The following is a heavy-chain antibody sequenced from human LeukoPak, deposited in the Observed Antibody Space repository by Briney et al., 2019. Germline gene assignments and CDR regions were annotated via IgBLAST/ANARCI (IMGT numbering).Heavy chain of an antibody. Sequence: GESLRISCKGSGYTFSSYWIGWVRPMPGKGLEWMGIIYPGDSDTRYIPSLQGQVTISVDTSIGTAYLQWSSLKASDTAIYYCARQNDFRLDYWGQGTLVTVSS. J-gene: IGHJ4*02. CDR2: IYPGDSDT. D-gene: IGHD3-3*01. V-gene: IGHV5-51*01. CDR1: GYTFSSYW. CDR3: ARQNDFRLDY.